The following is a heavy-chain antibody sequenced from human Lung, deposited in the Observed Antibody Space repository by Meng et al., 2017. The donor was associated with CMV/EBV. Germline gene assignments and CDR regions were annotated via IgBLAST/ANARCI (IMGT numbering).Heavy chain of an antibody. CDR2: ISYDGRNK. D-gene: IGHD3-22*01. CDR3: ARDPTQYYYDTSGYYPDS. V-gene: IGHV3-30*04. Sequence: FRSYGMPWVRPAPGKGLGWVAVISYDGRNKNYADSVKGRFTISRDDSKNTLYLLMNSLRAEDTAVYYCARDPTQYYYDTSGYYPDSWGQGTLVTVSS. CDR1: FRSYG. J-gene: IGHJ4*02.